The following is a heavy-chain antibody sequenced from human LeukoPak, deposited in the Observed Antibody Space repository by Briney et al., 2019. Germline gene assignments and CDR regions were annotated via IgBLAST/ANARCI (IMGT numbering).Heavy chain of an antibody. D-gene: IGHD6-19*01. V-gene: IGHV1-2*02. Sequence: ASVKVSCKASGYTFTGHQMHWVRQAPGQGLEWMGWIDPNSGDTNYAQKFQGRVTMTRDTSISTAYMELSRLRSDDTAVYYCVKWAAYTTGWSGPLDHWGQGMLVTVSS. CDR2: IDPNSGDT. J-gene: IGHJ4*02. CDR3: VKWAAYTTGWSGPLDH. CDR1: GYTFTGHQ.